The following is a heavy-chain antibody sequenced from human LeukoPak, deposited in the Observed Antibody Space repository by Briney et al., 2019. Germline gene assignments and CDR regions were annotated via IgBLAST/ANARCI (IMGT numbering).Heavy chain of an antibody. CDR2: ISSGSRYI. D-gene: IGHD6-19*01. Sequence: GGSLRLSCAASGFTFSNYGLNWVRQAPGKGLEWVSSISSGSRYIYYADSVKGRFTISRDNTRNSLYLQMNSLRGEDTAVYYRARDYGSGWHDFDYWGQGTLVTVSS. CDR3: ARDYGSGWHDFDY. J-gene: IGHJ4*02. V-gene: IGHV3-21*01. CDR1: GFTFSNYG.